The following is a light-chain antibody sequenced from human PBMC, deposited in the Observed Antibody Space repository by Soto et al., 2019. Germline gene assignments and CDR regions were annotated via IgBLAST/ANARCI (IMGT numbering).Light chain of an antibody. CDR3: QQYNINPFT. J-gene: IGKJ3*01. CDR1: QTVSNN. V-gene: IGKV1-39*01. Sequence: DIQMTQSPSSLSASVGDRVTITCRTSQTVSNNLNWYQRKPGKAPSLLIYDSSTLQSGVPSRFIGSGSETEFTLTISSLQPEDFATYYCQQYNINPFTFGHGTKVDI. CDR2: DSS.